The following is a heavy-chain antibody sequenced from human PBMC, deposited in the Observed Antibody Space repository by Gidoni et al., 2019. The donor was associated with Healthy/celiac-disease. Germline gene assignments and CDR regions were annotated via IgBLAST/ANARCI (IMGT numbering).Heavy chain of an antibody. CDR2: INAGNGNT. V-gene: IGHV1-3*01. CDR1: GYTFTSYA. Sequence: VQLVQSGAEVQKPGASVKVSCKASGYTFTSYAMHWVRQAPGQRLEWMGWINAGNGNTKYSQKFQGRVTITRDTSASTAYMELSSLRSEDTAVYYCASTDCSSTSCYVPPGYWGQGTLVTVSS. CDR3: ASTDCSSTSCYVPPGY. D-gene: IGHD2-2*01. J-gene: IGHJ4*02.